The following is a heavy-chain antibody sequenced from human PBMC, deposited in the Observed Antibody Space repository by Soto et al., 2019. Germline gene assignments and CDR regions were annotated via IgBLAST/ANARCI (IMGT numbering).Heavy chain of an antibody. CDR3: ARTSYGTFDI. CDR2: ISAYNGNT. D-gene: IGHD4-17*01. V-gene: IGHV1-18*01. Sequence: QVQLVQSGADVKRPGASVKVSCKASGYTFNTFGVTWVRQAPGQGLEWLGWISAYNGNTNYAQKLQGRLTLTTDTSTSTISLELRSLRSDDTAVYYCARTSYGTFDIWGQGTMVTVSS. CDR1: GYTFNTFG. J-gene: IGHJ3*02.